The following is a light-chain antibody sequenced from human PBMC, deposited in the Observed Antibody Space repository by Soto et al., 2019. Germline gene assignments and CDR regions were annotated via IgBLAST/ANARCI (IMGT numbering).Light chain of an antibody. CDR3: SSYASNTSVV. CDR1: SSDVGAYNY. J-gene: IGLJ2*01. Sequence: QSALTQPASVSGSPGQSITISCTGTSSDVGAYNYVSWYQQHPGKVPKLLIYEVSNRPSGVSNRFSGSKSGNTASRTISGLQAEDEGDYYCSSYASNTSVVFGGGTQLTVL. V-gene: IGLV2-14*01. CDR2: EVS.